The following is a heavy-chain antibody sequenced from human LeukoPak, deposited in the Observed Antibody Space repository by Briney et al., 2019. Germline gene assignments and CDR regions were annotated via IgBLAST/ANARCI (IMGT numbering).Heavy chain of an antibody. D-gene: IGHD4-23*01. CDR2: IYYTGST. Sequence: SETLSLTCTVSGGSISTASYYWGWIRQAPGKGLEWIGAIYYTGSTYYNPSLKSRVTISVDTSKNQFSLKLSSVTAADTAVYYCARQYGGNSGEVGYWGQGTLVTVSS. V-gene: IGHV4-39*01. CDR3: ARQYGGNSGEVGY. CDR1: GGSISTASYY. J-gene: IGHJ4*02.